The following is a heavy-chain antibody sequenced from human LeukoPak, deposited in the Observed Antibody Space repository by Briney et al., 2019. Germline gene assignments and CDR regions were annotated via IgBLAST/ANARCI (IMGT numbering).Heavy chain of an antibody. D-gene: IGHD1-1*01. V-gene: IGHV4-61*02. CDR3: ARENGGARASLSHNKHLAGIDY. CDR2: IYTSGST. CDR1: GGSISSGSYY. J-gene: IGHJ4*02. Sequence: PSETLSLTCTVSGGSISSGSYYWSWIRQPAGKGLEWIGRIYTSGSTNYNPSLKSRVTISVDTSKNQFSLKLSSVTAADTAVYYCARENGGARASLSHNKHLAGIDYWGQGTLVTVSS.